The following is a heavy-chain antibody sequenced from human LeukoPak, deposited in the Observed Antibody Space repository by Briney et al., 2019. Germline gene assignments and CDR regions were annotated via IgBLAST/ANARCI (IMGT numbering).Heavy chain of an antibody. Sequence: SVKVSCKASGGTFSSYAISWVRQAPGQGLEWMGGIIPIFGTANDAQKFQGRVTITADESTSTAYMELSSLRSEDTAVYYCAREGEHETYYYDSSGYYDAFDIWGQGTMVTVSS. CDR3: AREGEHETYYYDSSGYYDAFDI. V-gene: IGHV1-69*01. CDR2: IIPIFGTA. CDR1: GGTFSSYA. D-gene: IGHD3-22*01. J-gene: IGHJ3*02.